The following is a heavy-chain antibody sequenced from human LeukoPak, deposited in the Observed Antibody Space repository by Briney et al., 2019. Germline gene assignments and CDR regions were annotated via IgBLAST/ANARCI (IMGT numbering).Heavy chain of an antibody. CDR1: GFTFDDYA. J-gene: IGHJ4*02. CDR3: VRGYSYGYRFDY. V-gene: IGHV3-9*01. Sequence: PGRSLRLSCTGSGFTFDDYAMHWVRQAPGKGLEWVSGISWNSGSIGYADSVKGRFTISRDNAKNSLYLQMNSLRAEDTALYYCVRGYSYGYRFDYWGQGTLVTVSS. D-gene: IGHD5-18*01. CDR2: ISWNSGSI.